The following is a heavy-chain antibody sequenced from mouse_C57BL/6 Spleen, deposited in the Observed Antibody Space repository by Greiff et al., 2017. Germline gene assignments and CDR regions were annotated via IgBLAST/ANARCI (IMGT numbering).Heavy chain of an antibody. D-gene: IGHD1-1*01. CDR3: ARRYYYGSPYAMDY. V-gene: IGHV1-26*01. J-gene: IGHJ4*01. CDR2: INPNNGGT. CDR1: GYTFTDYY. Sequence: EVQLQQSGPELVKPGASVKISCKASGYTFTDYYMNWVKQSHGKSLEWIGDINPNNGGTSYNQKFKGKATLTVDKSSSTAYMELRSLTSEDSAVYYCARRYYYGSPYAMDYWGQGTSVTVSS.